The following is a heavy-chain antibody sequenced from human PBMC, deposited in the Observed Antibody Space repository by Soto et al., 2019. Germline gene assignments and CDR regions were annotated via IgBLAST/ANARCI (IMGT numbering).Heavy chain of an antibody. D-gene: IGHD2-8*01. V-gene: IGHV1-69*01. Sequence: QVLLVQSGAEMKQPGSSVSVSCKASGDSFTNYAFTWVRQAPGQGPEWLGGIILALGTPHYSQRFPGRLTITADESSSTDYMELGSLRLDDTAVYYCGRYCTNTKCRGGYYLDLWGQGTLLTVSS. CDR3: GRYCTNTKCRGGYYLDL. J-gene: IGHJ5*02. CDR1: GDSFTNYA. CDR2: IILALGTP.